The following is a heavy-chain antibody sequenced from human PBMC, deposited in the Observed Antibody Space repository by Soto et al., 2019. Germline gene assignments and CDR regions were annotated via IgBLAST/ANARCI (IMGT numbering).Heavy chain of an antibody. CDR2: IYSDGST. CDR3: ATERGPTYYFDY. Sequence: GGSLRLSCAASGFTVSSKYMSWVRQAPGKGLEWVSVIYSDGSTYYADSVKGRFTISRDNSKNTLYLQMNSLRAEDTAVYYCATERGPTYYFDYWGQGTLATVSS. D-gene: IGHD2-21*01. J-gene: IGHJ4*02. V-gene: IGHV3-53*01. CDR1: GFTVSSKY.